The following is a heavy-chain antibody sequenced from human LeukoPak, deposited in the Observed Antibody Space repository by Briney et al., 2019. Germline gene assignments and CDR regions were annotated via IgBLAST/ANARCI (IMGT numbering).Heavy chain of an antibody. CDR2: ISSSGNTI. V-gene: IGHV3-48*03. J-gene: IGHJ4*02. D-gene: IGHD4-23*01. CDR3: ARTVARIGY. CDR1: GFSFSSYE. Sequence: GRSLSPACAASGFSFSSYEMSWVRQAPGKGLECASHISSSGNTIYYTHSVKGRVTISRDNSKNLLYLQMNSLKAEDTAIYYCARTVARIGYWGQGTLVAVSS.